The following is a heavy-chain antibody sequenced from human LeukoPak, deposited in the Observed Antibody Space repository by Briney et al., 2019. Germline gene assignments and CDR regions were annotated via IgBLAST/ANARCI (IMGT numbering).Heavy chain of an antibody. CDR2: IKQDGSEE. V-gene: IGHV3-7*01. CDR1: GFTFSSYG. D-gene: IGHD1-26*01. Sequence: PGGSLRLSCAASGFTFSSYGMHWVRQAPGKGLEWVANIKQDGSEEYYVDSVKGRFTISRDNAKNSLYLQMNNLRAEDTAVYYCARDRSYMNRYYFDYWGQGTLVTVSS. CDR3: ARDRSYMNRYYFDY. J-gene: IGHJ4*02.